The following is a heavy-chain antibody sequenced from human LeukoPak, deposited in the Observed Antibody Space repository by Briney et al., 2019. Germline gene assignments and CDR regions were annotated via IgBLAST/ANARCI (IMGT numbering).Heavy chain of an antibody. Sequence: GGSLRLSCAVSGFSFSSNCMSWVRQAPGKGLEWVAKIKEDGNEIYYVDSVKGRFAISRDNTKNSLFLQMNSLRAEDTAVYYCATGGAVAGRFAYWGQGTLVTVSS. CDR3: ATGGAVAGRFAY. V-gene: IGHV3-7*01. CDR1: GFSFSSNC. J-gene: IGHJ4*02. D-gene: IGHD6-19*01. CDR2: IKEDGNEI.